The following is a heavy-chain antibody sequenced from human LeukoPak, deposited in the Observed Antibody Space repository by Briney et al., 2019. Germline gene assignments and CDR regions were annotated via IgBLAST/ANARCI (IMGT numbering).Heavy chain of an antibody. D-gene: IGHD3-22*01. V-gene: IGHV4-59*01. Sequence: SETLSLTCTVSGGSISIYYWSWIRQPPGKGLEWIGYIYYSGSTNYNPSLKSRVTISVDTSKNQFSLKLSSVTAADTAVYYCAREGSGSSGYYSFDYWGQGTLVTVSS. CDR3: AREGSGSSGYYSFDY. CDR2: IYYSGST. J-gene: IGHJ4*02. CDR1: GGSISIYY.